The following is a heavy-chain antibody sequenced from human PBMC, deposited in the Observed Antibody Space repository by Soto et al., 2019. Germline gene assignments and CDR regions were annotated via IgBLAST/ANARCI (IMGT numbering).Heavy chain of an antibody. Sequence: SETLSLTCTVSGGSVSNYYWSWIRQSPGKGLEWIGYIYYSGNTNYNPSLKSRVTISVDTSKNQFSLKLNSVTAADTAVYYCARAGYSSSKGLDYWGQGTLVTVSS. CDR1: GGSVSNYY. D-gene: IGHD6-6*01. V-gene: IGHV4-59*02. J-gene: IGHJ4*02. CDR3: ARAGYSSSKGLDY. CDR2: IYYSGNT.